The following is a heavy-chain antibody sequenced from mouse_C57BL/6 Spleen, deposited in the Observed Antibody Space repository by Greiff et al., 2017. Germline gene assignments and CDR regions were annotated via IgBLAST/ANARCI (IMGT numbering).Heavy chain of an antibody. Sequence: EVKLMESGGGLVQPGGSLSLSCAASGFTFTDYYMSWVRQPPGKALEWLGFIRNKANGYTTEYSASVKGRFTISRDNSQSILYLQMNALRAEDSATYYCARSHYYGSSFFAYWGQGTLVTVSA. CDR1: GFTFTDYY. CDR2: IRNKANGYTT. D-gene: IGHD1-1*01. J-gene: IGHJ3*01. V-gene: IGHV7-3*01. CDR3: ARSHYYGSSFFAY.